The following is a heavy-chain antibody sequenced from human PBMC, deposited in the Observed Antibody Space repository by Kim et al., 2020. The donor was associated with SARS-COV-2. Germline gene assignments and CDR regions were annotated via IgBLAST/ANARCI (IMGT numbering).Heavy chain of an antibody. D-gene: IGHD6-19*01. CDR1: GFTVSSNY. CDR3: ARYLSSGWPAGDNWFDP. CDR2: IYSGGST. V-gene: IGHV3-66*01. J-gene: IGHJ5*02. Sequence: GSLRLSCAASGFTVSSNYMSWVRQAPGKGLEWVSVIYSGGSTYYADSVKGRFTISRDNSKNTLYLQMNSLRAEDTAVYYCARYLSSGWPAGDNWFDPWGQGTLVTVSS.